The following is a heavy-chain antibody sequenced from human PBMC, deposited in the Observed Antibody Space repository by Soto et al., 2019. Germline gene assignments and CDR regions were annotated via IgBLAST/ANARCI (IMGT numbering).Heavy chain of an antibody. V-gene: IGHV3-66*01. CDR1: GITVSSTY. CDR2: LYGDGRA. J-gene: IGHJ4*02. CDR3: ARSMVAAYFDS. Sequence: EAQLVQSGGGLVQSGGSLTLSCAASGITVSSTYMSWLRQAPGKRLEWVSVLYGDGRAYYADSVKGRFTISRDNSKNTLHLQMNSLRAEDTAVYYCARSMVAAYFDSWGQGTLVTVSS. D-gene: IGHD6-25*01.